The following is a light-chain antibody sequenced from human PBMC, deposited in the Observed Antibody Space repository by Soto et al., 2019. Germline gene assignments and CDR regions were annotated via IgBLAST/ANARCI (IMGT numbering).Light chain of an antibody. CDR2: DVS. CDR1: QTVERW. CDR3: QQYKDHVWT. V-gene: IGKV1-5*01. Sequence: DIQMTQSPSTLPASVGDRVTISCRASQTVERWLAWYQQKPGKAPKLLISDVSTLERGVPSRFSGSGSATECTLTISGLQSDDFATYYCQQYKDHVWTFGQGTKV. J-gene: IGKJ1*01.